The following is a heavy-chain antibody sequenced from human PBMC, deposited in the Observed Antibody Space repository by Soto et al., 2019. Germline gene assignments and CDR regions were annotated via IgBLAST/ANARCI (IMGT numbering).Heavy chain of an antibody. J-gene: IGHJ5*02. V-gene: IGHV4-31*03. CDR1: GGSISSGGYY. Sequence: QVQLQESGPGLVKPSRTLSLTCTVSGGSISSGGYYWSWIRQHPGKGLEWIGYIYYSGSTYYNPSLKSRVTISVDTSKNQFSLKLSSVTAADTAVYYCARADYDFWSGALQSWFDPWGQGTLVTVSS. CDR3: ARADYDFWSGALQSWFDP. D-gene: IGHD3-3*01. CDR2: IYYSGST.